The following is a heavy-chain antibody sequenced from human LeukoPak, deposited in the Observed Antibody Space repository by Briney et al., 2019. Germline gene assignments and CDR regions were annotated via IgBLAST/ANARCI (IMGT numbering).Heavy chain of an antibody. CDR2: IRYDGSNK. Sequence: GGSLRLSCAASGFTFSSCGMHWVRQAPGKGLEWVAFIRYDGSNKYYADSVKGRFTISRDNSKNTLYLQMNSLRAEDTAVYYCAKDLDSYGYLDFDYWGQGTLVTVSS. V-gene: IGHV3-30*02. CDR1: GFTFSSCG. CDR3: AKDLDSYGYLDFDY. D-gene: IGHD5-18*01. J-gene: IGHJ4*02.